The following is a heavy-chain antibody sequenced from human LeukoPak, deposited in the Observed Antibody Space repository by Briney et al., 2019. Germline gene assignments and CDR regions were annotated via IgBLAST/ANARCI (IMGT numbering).Heavy chain of an antibody. CDR3: ARVESIAARRGFDP. D-gene: IGHD6-6*01. V-gene: IGHV7-4-1*02. CDR2: INTNTGNP. Sequence: ASVKVSCKASGYTFTSYAMNWVRQAPGQGLEWMGWINTNTGNPTYAQGFTGRFVFSLDTSVSTAYLQISSLKAEDTAVYYCARVESIAARRGFDPWGQGTLVTVSS. J-gene: IGHJ5*02. CDR1: GYTFTSYA.